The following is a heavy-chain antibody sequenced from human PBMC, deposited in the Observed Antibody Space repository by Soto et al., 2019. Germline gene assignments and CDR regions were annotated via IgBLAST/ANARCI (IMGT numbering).Heavy chain of an antibody. CDR2: ISYDGSNT. V-gene: IGHV3-30*18. CDR1: GLTFSSYG. D-gene: IGHD6-13*01. Sequence: GGSLRLSCAASGLTFSSYGMHWVRPAPGKGLEWVAVISYDGSNTYYADSVKGRFTISRDNSKNTLYLQMNSLRAEDTAVYYCAKDAIIAAAGSIYFDYWGQGTLVTVSS. CDR3: AKDAIIAAAGSIYFDY. J-gene: IGHJ4*02.